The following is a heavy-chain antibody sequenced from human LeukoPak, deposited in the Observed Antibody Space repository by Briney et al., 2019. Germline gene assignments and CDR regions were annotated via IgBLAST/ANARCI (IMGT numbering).Heavy chain of an antibody. CDR3: ARGFSSSWYYRTHFDY. D-gene: IGHD6-13*01. V-gene: IGHV1-46*01. CDR1: GYTFTSYY. CDR2: INPSGGST. J-gene: IGHJ4*02. Sequence: GAPVKVSCKASGYTFTSYYMHWVRQAPGQGLEWMGIINPSGGSTSYAQKFQGRVTMTRDTSTSTVYMELSSLRSEDTAVYYCARGFSSSWYYRTHFDYWGQGTLVTVSS.